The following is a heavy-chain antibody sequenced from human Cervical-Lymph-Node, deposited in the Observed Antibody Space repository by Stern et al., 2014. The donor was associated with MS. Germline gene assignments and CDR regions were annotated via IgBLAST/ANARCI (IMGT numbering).Heavy chain of an antibody. D-gene: IGHD4-17*01. V-gene: IGHV1-58*01. Sequence: QLLESGPEVKKPGSSVKVSCTASGFTFSNSGVQWVRQTRGQRLEWIGWSVVGSSKTNYAQKFQERVTITRDRSTSTAYMELSSLRSEDTAVFYCAAGDTVAMLGTAIDAFDIWGQGTMVTVSS. CDR2: SVVGSSKT. CDR3: AAGDTVAMLGTAIDAFDI. CDR1: GFTFSNSG. J-gene: IGHJ3*02.